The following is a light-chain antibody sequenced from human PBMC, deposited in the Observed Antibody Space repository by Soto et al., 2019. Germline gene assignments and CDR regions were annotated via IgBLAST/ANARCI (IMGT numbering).Light chain of an antibody. CDR1: TGAVTSDHF. J-gene: IGLJ1*01. CDR2: GTS. V-gene: IGLV7-43*01. CDR3: LLYDGGAHV. Sequence: QAVVTQEPSLTVSPGGTVTLTCASSTGAVTSDHFPNWFQQKPGQAPRTLIYGTSNKHSWTPARFSGSLLGDKAALTLSGALPEDEAEYYCLLYDGGAHVFGTGTKLTVL.